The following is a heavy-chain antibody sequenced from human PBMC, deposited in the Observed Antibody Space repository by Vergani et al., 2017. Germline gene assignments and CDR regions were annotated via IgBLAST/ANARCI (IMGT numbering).Heavy chain of an antibody. V-gene: IGHV4-31*03. CDR2: IYYSGCT. CDR3: ARGSFREYYFDY. J-gene: IGHJ4*02. CDR1: GGSISSGGYY. Sequence: QVQLQESGPGLVEPSQTLSLTCTVSGGSISSGGYYWSWIRQHPGKGLEWIGYIYYSGCTYYNPSLKSRVTISVDTSKNQFSLKLSSVTAADTAVYYCARGSFREYYFDYWGQGTLVTVSS. D-gene: IGHD1-26*01.